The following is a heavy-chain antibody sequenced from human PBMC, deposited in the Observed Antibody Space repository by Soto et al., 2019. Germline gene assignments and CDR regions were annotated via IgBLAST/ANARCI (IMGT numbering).Heavy chain of an antibody. Sequence: SVKVSCKASGGTFSSYAISWVRQAPGQGLEWMGGIIPIFGTANYAQKFQGRVTLTADESTSTAYMELSSLRSEDTAVYYCASHDFWSGYYQTPGDYYYYGMDVWGQGTTVTVSS. CDR2: IIPIFGTA. CDR1: GGTFSSYA. J-gene: IGHJ6*02. V-gene: IGHV1-69*13. CDR3: ASHDFWSGYYQTPGDYYYYGMDV. D-gene: IGHD3-3*01.